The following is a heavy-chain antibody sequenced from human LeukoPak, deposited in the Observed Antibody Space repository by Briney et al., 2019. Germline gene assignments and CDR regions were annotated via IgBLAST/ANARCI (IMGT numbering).Heavy chain of an antibody. Sequence: SETLSLTCTVSGGSITSYYWSWIRQPPGKGLEYLGYGYYSGITNYNPSLKSRVTISVDTSKKQFSLKLSSVTAADTAVYYCARSTPRVGADAFDIWGQGTMVTVSS. J-gene: IGHJ3*02. CDR1: GGSITSYY. V-gene: IGHV4-59*12. CDR3: ARSTPRVGADAFDI. CDR2: GYYSGIT. D-gene: IGHD1-26*01.